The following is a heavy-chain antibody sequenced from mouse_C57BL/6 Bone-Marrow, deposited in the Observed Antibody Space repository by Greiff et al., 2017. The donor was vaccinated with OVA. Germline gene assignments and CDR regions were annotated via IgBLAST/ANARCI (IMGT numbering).Heavy chain of an antibody. Sequence: QVQLQQSGAELVKPGASVKLSCKASGYTFTSYWMHWVKQRPGQGLEWIGLIHPNSGITNYNDKFKSKATLTVDKSSSTAYMQLSSLTSEDSAVYYCARQGGITTVVGYFDVWGTGTTVTVSS. CDR3: ARQGGITTVVGYFDV. V-gene: IGHV1-64*01. CDR1: GYTFTSYW. D-gene: IGHD1-1*01. CDR2: IHPNSGIT. J-gene: IGHJ1*03.